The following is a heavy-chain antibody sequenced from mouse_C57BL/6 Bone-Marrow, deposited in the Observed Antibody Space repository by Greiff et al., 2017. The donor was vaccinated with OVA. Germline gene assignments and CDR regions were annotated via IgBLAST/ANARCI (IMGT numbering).Heavy chain of an antibody. V-gene: IGHV1-82*01. Sequence: QVQLKQSGPELVKPGASVKISCKASGYAFSSSWMNWVKQRPGKGLEWIGRIYPGDGDTNYNGKFKGKATLTADKSSSTAYMQLSSLTSEDSAVYFCARRDYYGSNKYFDVWGTGTTVTVSS. D-gene: IGHD1-1*01. CDR3: ARRDYYGSNKYFDV. CDR1: GYAFSSSW. J-gene: IGHJ1*03. CDR2: IYPGDGDT.